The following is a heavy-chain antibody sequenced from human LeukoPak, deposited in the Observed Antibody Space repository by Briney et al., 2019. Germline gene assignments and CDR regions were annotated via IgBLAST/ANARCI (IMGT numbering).Heavy chain of an antibody. CDR2: IDPGDSDT. J-gene: IGHJ5*01. V-gene: IGHV5-51*01. CDR3: ARRADILTGYSSYDS. Sequence: GESLKISCKGSGYSFTSYWIAWVRQMPGQGLEWMGIIDPGDSDTRYSPSFQGHVTISADKSINTAYLQWTSLKASDTAIYYCARRADILTGYSSYDSWGQGTLVSVSS. CDR1: GYSFTSYW. D-gene: IGHD3-9*01.